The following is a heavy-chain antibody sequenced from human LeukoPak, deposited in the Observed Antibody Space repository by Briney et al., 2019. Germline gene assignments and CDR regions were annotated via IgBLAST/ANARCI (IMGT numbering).Heavy chain of an antibody. CDR2: ISANGGST. J-gene: IGHJ3*02. D-gene: IGHD3-22*01. CDR3: ARASYHYDSSNSKGAFDI. CDR1: GFTFSSYA. V-gene: IGHV3-64D*06. Sequence: PGGSLRLSCSASGFTFSSYAMHWVRQAPGKGLEYVSAISANGGSTFYADSVKGRFTISRDNSKNTLHLQMSSLRAEDTAVYYCARASYHYDSSNSKGAFDIWGQGTMVTVSS.